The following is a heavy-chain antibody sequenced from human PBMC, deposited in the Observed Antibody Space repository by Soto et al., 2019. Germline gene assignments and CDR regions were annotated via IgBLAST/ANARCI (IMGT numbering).Heavy chain of an antibody. V-gene: IGHV2-5*02. CDR2: IYWDDDK. D-gene: IGHD2-21*01. J-gene: IGHJ4*02. Sequence: QITLKESGPTLVKPTQTLTLTCTVSGFSLNTYGVGVGWIRQPPGKALEWLALIYWDDDKRYSPSLKSRLTITKDTSKNQVVLTMTNMDPVDTVTYYCARALGSCGAYYFDYWGQGTRVTVSS. CDR1: GFSLNTYGVG. CDR3: ARALGSCGAYYFDY.